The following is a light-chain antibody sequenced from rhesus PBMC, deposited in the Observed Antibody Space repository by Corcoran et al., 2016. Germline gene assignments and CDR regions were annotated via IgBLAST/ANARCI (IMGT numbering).Light chain of an antibody. CDR1: QSVSSY. CDR3: YQHSRGWT. Sequence: QVILTQSPATLSLSPGERATLSCRASQSVSSYLAWSQQHPGQAPRLRIYGASRRAIGIPDRFRGSGSGTYFTLTNSSLEPEDVGVYPCYQHSRGWTVGKGTKVEIE. CDR2: GAS. V-gene: IGKV3-10*01. J-gene: IGKJ1*01.